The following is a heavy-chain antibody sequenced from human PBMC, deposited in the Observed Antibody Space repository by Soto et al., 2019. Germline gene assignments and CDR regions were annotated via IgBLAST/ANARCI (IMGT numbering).Heavy chain of an antibody. CDR3: AREGGSSSRAFDI. Sequence: PSETLSLTCAVCGGSVSGYYWSWIRQPPGKGLEWIGEINHSGSTNYNPSLKSRVTISVDTSKSQLSLKLSSAAAADTAVYYCAREGGSSSRAFDIWGQGTMVTVSS. D-gene: IGHD6-6*01. J-gene: IGHJ3*02. V-gene: IGHV4-34*01. CDR2: INHSGST. CDR1: GGSVSGYY.